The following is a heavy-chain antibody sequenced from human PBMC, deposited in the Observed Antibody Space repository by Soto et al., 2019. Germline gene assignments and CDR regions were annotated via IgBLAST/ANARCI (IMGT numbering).Heavy chain of an antibody. D-gene: IGHD2-15*01. V-gene: IGHV3-53*04. Sequence: GGSLRLSCAASGFTVSSNYMSWVRQAPRKGLEWVSVIYSGGSTYYADSVKGRFTISRHNSKNTLYLQMNSLRAEDTAVYYCARSQCSGGSCYWVPDAFDIWGQGTMVTVSS. CDR1: GFTVSSNY. CDR3: ARSQCSGGSCYWVPDAFDI. J-gene: IGHJ3*02. CDR2: IYSGGST.